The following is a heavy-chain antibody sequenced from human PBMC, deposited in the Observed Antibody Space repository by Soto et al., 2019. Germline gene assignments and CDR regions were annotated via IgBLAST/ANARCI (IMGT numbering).Heavy chain of an antibody. J-gene: IGHJ5*02. CDR2: IWYDGSIK. CDR3: ARPSYDFWSGYYHPFDL. D-gene: IGHD3-3*01. Sequence: QVQLVESGGGVVQPGKSLRLSCAASGFTFSSYGMHWVRQAPGKGLEWVAIIWYDGSIKYFADSVKGRFTISRDNSKNIMYLQMNSLRADDTAVYYCARPSYDFWSGYYHPFDLWGQGTLVTVSS. CDR1: GFTFSSYG. V-gene: IGHV3-33*01.